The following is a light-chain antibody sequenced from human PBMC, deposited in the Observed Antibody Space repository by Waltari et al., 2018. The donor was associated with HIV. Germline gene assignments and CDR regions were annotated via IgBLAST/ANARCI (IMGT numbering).Light chain of an antibody. CDR1: SPNIGTNF. J-gene: IGLJ3*02. CDR2: RND. CDR3: GIWDDTLTSWV. Sequence: QSVLTQPPTPTGTPGQRVTFPCPVPSPNIGTNFITWYQQLPGTAPKLLIYRNDQRPSGVPDRFSGSKSGTSASLAISGLRSDDEADYYCGIWDDTLTSWVFGGGTKLTVL. V-gene: IGLV1-47*01.